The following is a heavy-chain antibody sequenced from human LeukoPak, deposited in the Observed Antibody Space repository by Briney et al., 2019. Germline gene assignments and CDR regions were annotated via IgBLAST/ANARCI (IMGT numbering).Heavy chain of an antibody. Sequence: GESLKISCKSSGYRFTSYWIGWVRQMPGKGLEWMGIIYPGDSDTRYSPSFQGQVTISADKSISTAYLQWSSLKASDTAMYYCARLRMTTVTTPRYFDYWGQGTLVTVSS. CDR1: GYRFTSYW. CDR3: ARLRMTTVTTPRYFDY. V-gene: IGHV5-51*01. CDR2: IYPGDSDT. D-gene: IGHD4-17*01. J-gene: IGHJ4*02.